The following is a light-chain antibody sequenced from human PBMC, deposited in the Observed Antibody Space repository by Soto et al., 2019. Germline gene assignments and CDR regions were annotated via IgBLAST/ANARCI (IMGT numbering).Light chain of an antibody. CDR3: QSYDSSRSVV. CDR1: SSNIGAGYD. J-gene: IGLJ2*01. Sequence: QSVLTQPPSVSGAPGQRVTISCTGSSSNIGAGYDVHWYQQLPGTAPHLLIYGNSKRPSGVPDRFSGSKSGTSAALAITGRQAEDEADYYCQSYDSSRSVVFGGGTKLTVL. V-gene: IGLV1-40*01. CDR2: GNS.